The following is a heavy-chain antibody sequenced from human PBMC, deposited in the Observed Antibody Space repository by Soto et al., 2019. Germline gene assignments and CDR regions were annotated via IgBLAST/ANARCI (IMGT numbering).Heavy chain of an antibody. CDR3: ARGREKTGKHGLSNWFDP. CDR2: IIPIFGTA. J-gene: IGHJ5*02. V-gene: IGHV1-69*01. D-gene: IGHD1-1*01. Sequence: SVKVSCKASGGTFISYAISWVRQAPGQGLEWMGGIIPIFGTANYAQKFQGRVTITADESTSTAYMELSSLRSEDTAVYYCARGREKTGKHGLSNWFDPCGQGTLVTVSS. CDR1: GGTFISYA.